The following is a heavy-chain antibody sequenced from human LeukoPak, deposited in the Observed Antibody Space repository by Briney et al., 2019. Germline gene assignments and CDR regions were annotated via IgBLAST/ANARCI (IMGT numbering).Heavy chain of an antibody. Sequence: GGSLRLSCAASGFPFSSYAMYWVRQAPGKGLEWVSGIFGSGGSTHYADSVKGRFTISRDNTKKTVYMQMNSLRAEETAVYYCAKTTTGYSSGRFPGWPVDYWGQGTLVTVSS. CDR3: AKTTTGYSSGRFPGWPVDY. V-gene: IGHV3-23*01. J-gene: IGHJ4*02. CDR1: GFPFSSYA. D-gene: IGHD6-19*01. CDR2: IFGSGGST.